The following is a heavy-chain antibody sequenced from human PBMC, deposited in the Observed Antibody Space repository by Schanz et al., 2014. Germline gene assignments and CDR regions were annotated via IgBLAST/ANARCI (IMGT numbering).Heavy chain of an antibody. CDR3: ARAGRGYAYPLNSYPMDV. CDR2: IIPFLTVS. Sequence: QDQLLQSGAAVKKPGSSVRVSCKASGGTLDTYKIAWVRQVPGQGLEWMGRIIPFLTVSNYAQDFQGRVTFTADRATSTVHMDLRSLRSEDTGLYYCARAGRGYAYPLNSYPMDVWGQGTTVIVSS. J-gene: IGHJ6*02. CDR1: GGTLDTYK. V-gene: IGHV1-69*02. D-gene: IGHD3-16*01.